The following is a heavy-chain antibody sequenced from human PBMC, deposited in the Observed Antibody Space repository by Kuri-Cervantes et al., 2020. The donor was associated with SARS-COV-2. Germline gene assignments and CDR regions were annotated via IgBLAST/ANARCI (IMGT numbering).Heavy chain of an antibody. D-gene: IGHD6-6*01. V-gene: IGHV4-38-2*01. J-gene: IGHJ4*02. CDR3: ARQGGYSSSSLDY. CDR2: IYHSGST. CDR1: GYSISSGYY. Sequence: ESLKISCAVSGYSISSGYYWGWIRQPPGKGREWIGSIYHSGSTYYDPSLKSRVTISVDTSKNQFSLKLSSVTAADTAVYYCARQGGYSSSSLDYWGQGTLVTVSS.